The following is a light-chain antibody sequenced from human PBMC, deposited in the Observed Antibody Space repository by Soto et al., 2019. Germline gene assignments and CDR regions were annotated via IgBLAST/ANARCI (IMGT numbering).Light chain of an antibody. V-gene: IGKV1-5*03. J-gene: IGKJ1*01. Sequence: DIQMTQSPSTLSGSVGDRVTITCRASQTISSWLAWYQQKPGKAPKLLIYKASTLKSGVPSRFSGSGSGTEFTLTISSLQPDDFATYYCQQYSFYSTFGQGTKVDIK. CDR2: KAS. CDR3: QQYSFYST. CDR1: QTISSW.